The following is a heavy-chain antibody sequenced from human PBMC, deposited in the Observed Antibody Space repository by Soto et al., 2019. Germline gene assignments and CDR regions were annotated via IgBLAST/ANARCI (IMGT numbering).Heavy chain of an antibody. CDR1: GFTFSRFA. V-gene: IGHV3-23*01. CDR3: TKFLFYGDSLMEY. Sequence: EVQLLESGGDLVQPGGSLRLSCVASGFTFSRFALSWVRQTPGKGLEWVSAVSGGGGSTYYADSVKGRFTISRDNSKNTLYLQMNTLRAEDTAVYYFTKFLFYGDSLMEYWGQGTLVTVSS. CDR2: VSGGGGST. J-gene: IGHJ4*02. D-gene: IGHD4-17*01.